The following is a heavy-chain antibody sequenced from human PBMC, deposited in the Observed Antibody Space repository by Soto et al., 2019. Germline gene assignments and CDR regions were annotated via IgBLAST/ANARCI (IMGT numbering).Heavy chain of an antibody. D-gene: IGHD3-3*01. CDR2: ISRTSNVI. CDR1: GFTFSSAS. CDR3: ARGTYYSGDNGYYYFDS. V-gene: IGHV3-48*01. J-gene: IGHJ4*02. Sequence: GSLRLSCAASGFTFSSASMIWLREAPGKGLEWVSFISRTSNVIYYVDSVKGRFTTSRDNGKNLLFLQMNDLRGKDTAVYYCARGTYYSGDNGYYYFDSWGKGTLVTVSS.